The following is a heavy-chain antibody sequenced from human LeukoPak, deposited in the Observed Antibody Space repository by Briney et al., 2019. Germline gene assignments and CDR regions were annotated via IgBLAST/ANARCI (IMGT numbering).Heavy chain of an antibody. CDR1: GYTFTGYY. Sequence: ASVKVSCKASGYTFTGYYMHWVRQAPGQGPEWMGWINPNSGGTNYAQKFQGRVTMTRDTSISTAYMELSRLRSDDTAVYYCARGHEWELPYFDYWGQGTLVTVSS. CDR3: ARGHEWELPYFDY. V-gene: IGHV1-2*02. CDR2: INPNSGGT. J-gene: IGHJ4*02. D-gene: IGHD1-26*01.